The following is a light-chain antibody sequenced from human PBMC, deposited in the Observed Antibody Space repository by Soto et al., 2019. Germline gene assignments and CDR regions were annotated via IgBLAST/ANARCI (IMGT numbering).Light chain of an antibody. J-gene: IGKJ4*01. V-gene: IGKV1-9*01. CDR2: ATS. CDR1: QGIRNY. Sequence: DIQLTQSPSFLSASVVDRVTITCRARQGIRNYLAWYQQKPGKAPKLLIYATSTLQSGVPSRFSGSGSGPEFTLTISCLQPEDFATYYCQQVIDYPLTFGGGTKVEIK. CDR3: QQVIDYPLT.